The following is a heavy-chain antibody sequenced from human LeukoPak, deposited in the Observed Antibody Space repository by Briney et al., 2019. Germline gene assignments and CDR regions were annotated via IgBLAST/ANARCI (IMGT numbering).Heavy chain of an antibody. V-gene: IGHV3-21*05. CDR3: ARTHSGYDLAPPP. D-gene: IGHD5-12*01. J-gene: IGHJ5*02. CDR1: GFTFRSYS. CDR2: LGSSGDYI. Sequence: PGGSLRLSCAACGFTFRSYSMNWVRQAPGKGLEWVSCLGSSGDYISYADSVKGRFTISRDNAKNSLFLQMNSLRAEDTAVYYCARTHSGYDLAPPPWGQGTLVTVSS.